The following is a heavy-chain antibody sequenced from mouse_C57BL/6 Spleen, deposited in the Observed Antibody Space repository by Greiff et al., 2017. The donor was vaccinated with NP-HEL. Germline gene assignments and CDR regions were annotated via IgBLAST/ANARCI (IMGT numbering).Heavy chain of an antibody. CDR2: IHPNSGST. CDR3: ARGKGVYDYERGFAY. CDR1: GYTFTSYW. V-gene: IGHV1-64*01. Sequence: VQLQQPGAELVKPGASVKLSCKASGYTFTSYWMHWVKQRPGQGLEWIGMIHPNSGSTNYNEKFKSKATLTVDKSSSTAYMQLSSLTSEDSAVYYCARGKGVYDYERGFAYWGQGTLVTVSA. J-gene: IGHJ3*01. D-gene: IGHD2-4*01.